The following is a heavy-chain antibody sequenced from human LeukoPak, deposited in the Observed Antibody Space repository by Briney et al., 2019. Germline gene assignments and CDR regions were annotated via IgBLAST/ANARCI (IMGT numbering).Heavy chain of an antibody. CDR3: ARVNENYDFWSGYYMGLYFDY. J-gene: IGHJ4*02. CDR1: GGSISNNY. CDR2: IYYSGST. D-gene: IGHD3-3*01. Sequence: KASETLSLTCTVSGGSISNNYWTWIRQPPGKGLEWIGYIYYSGSTYYNPSLKSRVTISVDTSKNQFSLKLSSVTAADTAVYYCARVNENYDFWSGYYMGLYFDYWGQGTLVTVSS. V-gene: IGHV4-59*12.